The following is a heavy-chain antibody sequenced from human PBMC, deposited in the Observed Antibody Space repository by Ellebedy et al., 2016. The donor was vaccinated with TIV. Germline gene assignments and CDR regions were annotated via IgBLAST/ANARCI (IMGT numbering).Heavy chain of an antibody. CDR1: GFTVSNNF. V-gene: IGHV3-53*01. D-gene: IGHD3-22*01. CDR3: ARKTDSGGSGNF. CDR2: IYSQGRT. Sequence: GGSLRLSCAVSGFTVSNNFMTWVRQAPGKGPEYVSVIYSQGRTYHVDSVKGRFTISRDNSKNTLYLQMSSLRVEDTAIYYCARKTDSGGSGNFWGPGTLVTVSS. J-gene: IGHJ4*02.